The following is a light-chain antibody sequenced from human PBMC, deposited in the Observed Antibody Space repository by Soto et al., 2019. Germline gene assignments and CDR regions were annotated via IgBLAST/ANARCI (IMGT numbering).Light chain of an antibody. CDR2: GAS. CDR3: QHYNSYSEA. Sequence: EVVMTQSPATLSVSPGESVTLSCRASQSVSTNLAWYRQKPGQAPSLLIYGASSRATGIPARFSGSWSGTEFTLTISSLQPDDFATYYCQHYNSYSEAFGQGTKVDIK. J-gene: IGKJ1*01. V-gene: IGKV3-15*01. CDR1: QSVSTN.